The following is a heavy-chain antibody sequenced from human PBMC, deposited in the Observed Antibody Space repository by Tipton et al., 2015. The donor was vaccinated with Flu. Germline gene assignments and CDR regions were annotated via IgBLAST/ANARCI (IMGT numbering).Heavy chain of an antibody. CDR3: AREYSSSSGDGYDI. Sequence: SLRLSCAASGFNPSSYEMNWVRQAPGKGLEWVSYISNSGSRIYYVDSVKGRFTISRDNAKNSLYLQMNSLRAEDTAVYYCAREYSSSSGDGYDIWGQGTMVTVSS. CDR1: GFNPSSYE. V-gene: IGHV3-48*03. D-gene: IGHD6-6*01. J-gene: IGHJ3*02. CDR2: ISNSGSRI.